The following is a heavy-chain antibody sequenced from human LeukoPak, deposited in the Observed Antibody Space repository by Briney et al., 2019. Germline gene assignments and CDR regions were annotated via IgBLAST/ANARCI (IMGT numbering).Heavy chain of an antibody. V-gene: IGHV4-39*01. J-gene: IGHJ4*02. CDR1: GGSISSPTYY. CDR3: ARLGGYHDPPDY. CDR2: IHHSGST. D-gene: IGHD3-16*02. Sequence: SETLSLTCTVSGGSISSPTYYWAWIRQPPGQELEWIKTIHHSGSTYDNPSLKSRFTMSVDTSKNQFFLNLSSVTAADTAVYYCARLGGYHDPPDYWGQGTLVTVSS.